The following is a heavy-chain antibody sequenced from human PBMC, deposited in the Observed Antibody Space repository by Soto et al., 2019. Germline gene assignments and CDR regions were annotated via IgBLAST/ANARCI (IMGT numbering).Heavy chain of an antibody. V-gene: IGHV1-18*01. Sequence: QVHLVQSGDEVKKPGASVKDSCKASVYTFTSYGISWMRQAPGQGLEWMVWISAYNGNTKYAQKLQGRVTMTTDTSTSTAYMELRSLRSDDTAVHYCARDAAVGLFDYWGQGTLVTVSS. D-gene: IGHD1-26*01. CDR1: VYTFTSYG. CDR2: ISAYNGNT. CDR3: ARDAAVGLFDY. J-gene: IGHJ4*02.